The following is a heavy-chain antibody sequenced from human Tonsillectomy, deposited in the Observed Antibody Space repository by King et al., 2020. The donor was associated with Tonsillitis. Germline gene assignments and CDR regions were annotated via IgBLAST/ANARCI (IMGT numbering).Heavy chain of an antibody. Sequence: VQLVESGGGLVKPGGSLRLSCETSGVRFSKHDMHWVRQAPGKGLEWVSSISSIRNYIYYADAVKGRFTISRDNAKNSLYLQMNSLRAEDTAVYFCARDKGATYFDSGRGAFDIWGQGTMVTVSS. D-gene: IGHD3-9*01. CDR1: GVRFSKHD. J-gene: IGHJ3*02. V-gene: IGHV3-21*04. CDR3: ARDKGATYFDSGRGAFDI. CDR2: ISSIRNYI.